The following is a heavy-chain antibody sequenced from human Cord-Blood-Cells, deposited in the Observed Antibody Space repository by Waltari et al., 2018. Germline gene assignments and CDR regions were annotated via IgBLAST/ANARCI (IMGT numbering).Heavy chain of an antibody. Sequence: QVQLQQWGAGLLKPSETLSLTCAVYGGSFSGYYWSWIRQPPGKGPEWIGEINHSGSTNYNPSRKSRVTISVDTSKNQFSLKLSSVTAADTAVYYCARGGTYSSSWYEYYYYYMDVWGKGTTVTVSS. CDR2: INHSGST. CDR1: GGSFSGYY. V-gene: IGHV4-34*01. D-gene: IGHD6-13*01. J-gene: IGHJ6*03. CDR3: ARGGTYSSSWYEYYYYYMDV.